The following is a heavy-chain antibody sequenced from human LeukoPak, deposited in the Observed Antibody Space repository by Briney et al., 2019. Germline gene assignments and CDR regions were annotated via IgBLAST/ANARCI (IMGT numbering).Heavy chain of an antibody. Sequence: GGSLRLSCAASGFTFSTYAIHWVRQAPGKGLEWVAVISYDGTNKNYADSVKGRFTISRDVSKNTLDLQMNSLRSEDTAIYYCAKGGVPGTESWFGPWGQGTLVTVSS. V-gene: IGHV3-30*01. CDR1: GFTFSTYA. J-gene: IGHJ5*02. D-gene: IGHD3-10*01. CDR2: ISYDGTNK. CDR3: AKGGVPGTESWFGP.